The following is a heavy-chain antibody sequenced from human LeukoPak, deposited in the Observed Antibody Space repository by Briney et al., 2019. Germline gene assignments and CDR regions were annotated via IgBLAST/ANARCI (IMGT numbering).Heavy chain of an antibody. J-gene: IGHJ4*02. D-gene: IGHD3-22*01. CDR1: GGTFSSYA. CDR2: IIPILGIA. Sequence: SVKVSCKASGGTFSSYAISWVRQTPGQGLEWMGRIIPILGIANYAQKFQGGVTITADKSTSTAYMELSSLRSEDTAVYYCARGQIHYYDSSGYYGGHYFDYWGQGTLVTVSS. CDR3: ARGQIHYYDSSGYYGGHYFDY. V-gene: IGHV1-69*04.